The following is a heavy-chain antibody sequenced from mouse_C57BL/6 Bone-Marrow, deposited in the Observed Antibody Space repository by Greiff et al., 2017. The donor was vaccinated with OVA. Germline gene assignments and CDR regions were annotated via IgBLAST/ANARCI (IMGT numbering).Heavy chain of an antibody. CDR3: ARHDGYYWRFAY. D-gene: IGHD2-3*01. CDR2: ISSGGSYT. V-gene: IGHV5-6*03. CDR1: GFTFSSYG. J-gene: IGHJ3*01. Sequence: DVKLVESGGGLVQPGGSLSLSCAASGFTFSSYGMSWVRQTPDKRLEWVATISSGGSYTYYPDSVKGRFTISRDNAKNTLYLQMSSLKSEDTAMYYCARHDGYYWRFAYWGQGTLVTVSA.